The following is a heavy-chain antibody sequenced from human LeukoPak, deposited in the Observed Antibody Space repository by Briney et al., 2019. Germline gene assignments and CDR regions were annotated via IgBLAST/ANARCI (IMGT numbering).Heavy chain of an antibody. CDR1: GYTFTSYG. J-gene: IGHJ4*02. V-gene: IGHV1-18*01. Sequence: ASVKVSCKASGYTFTSYGISWVRQAPGQGLEWMGWISAYNGNTNYAQKLQGRVTMTTDTSTSTAYMELRSLRSDDTAVYYCARDRGQWLVLYYFDYWGQGTLVTVSS. D-gene: IGHD6-19*01. CDR2: ISAYNGNT. CDR3: ARDRGQWLVLYYFDY.